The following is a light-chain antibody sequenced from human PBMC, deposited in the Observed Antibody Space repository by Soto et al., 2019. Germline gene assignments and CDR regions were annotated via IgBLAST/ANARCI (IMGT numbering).Light chain of an antibody. CDR2: GAS. CDR3: QQYNTRPQT. J-gene: IGKJ1*01. CDR1: QTVGSN. V-gene: IGKV3-15*01. Sequence: VVLTQSPATLSVSPGERATLCCRACQTVGSNLAWYQHKPGQAPRLLISGASTRATGVPARFSGSGSGTEFALTISGLQSEDFTVYFCQQYNTRPQTFGQGTKVDIK.